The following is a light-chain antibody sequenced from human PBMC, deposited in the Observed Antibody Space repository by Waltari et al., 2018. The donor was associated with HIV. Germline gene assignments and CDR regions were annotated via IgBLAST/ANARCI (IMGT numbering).Light chain of an antibody. J-gene: IGLJ1*01. CDR2: EVS. CDR3: YSYSDTSSSYV. CDR1: SSDVGGYNY. Sequence: QSALTQPPSASGSPGQSVTISCTGTSSDVGGYNYFTWYQQHPGKAPKLMIYEVSKRPSGVPDRFSGSKSGNTASLTISGLRAEDEADYYCYSYSDTSSSYVFGTGTKVTVL. V-gene: IGLV2-8*01.